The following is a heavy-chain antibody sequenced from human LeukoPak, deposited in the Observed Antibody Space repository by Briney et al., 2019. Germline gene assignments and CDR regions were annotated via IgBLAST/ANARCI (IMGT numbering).Heavy chain of an antibody. V-gene: IGHV3-73*01. CDR2: IRNKANSYAT. Sequence: GGSLRLSCAASGFTFSGSAMHWVRQASGKGLEWVGRIRNKANSYATVYAASVKGRFTVSRDDSKNTAYLQMSSLKTEDTAVYYCTRPIEGTTGDAFDIWGQGTMVTVSS. CDR3: TRPIEGTTGDAFDI. CDR1: GFTFSGSA. D-gene: IGHD4-11*01. J-gene: IGHJ3*02.